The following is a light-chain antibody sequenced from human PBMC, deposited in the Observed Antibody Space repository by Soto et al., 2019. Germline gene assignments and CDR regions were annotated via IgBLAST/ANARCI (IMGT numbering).Light chain of an antibody. V-gene: IGLV2-14*01. J-gene: IGLJ1*01. CDR3: SSYRSSSTYV. Sequence: QSALTQPASVSGSPGQSITISCTGTSSDVGSYNYVSWHQQHPGRAPKLMIYQVTNRASGVPDRFSASKSGNTASLTISGLQAGDEADYYCSSYRSSSTYVFGTGTKVTVL. CDR1: SSDVGSYNY. CDR2: QVT.